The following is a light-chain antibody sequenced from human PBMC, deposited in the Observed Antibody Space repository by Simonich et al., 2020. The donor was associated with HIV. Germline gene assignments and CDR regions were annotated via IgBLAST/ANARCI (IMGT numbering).Light chain of an antibody. CDR3: QQYYSSPFT. CDR2: WAS. Sequence: DIVMTQSQDSLAVSLGERATINCKSSQSVLYSPNNKTYLAWYQQKPGQPPKRLIYWASTRESGVPDRFVGSGSGTDVTLTISSLQAEDVAVYYCQQYYSSPFTFGPGTKVDIK. CDR1: QSVLYSPNNKTY. V-gene: IGKV4-1*01. J-gene: IGKJ3*01.